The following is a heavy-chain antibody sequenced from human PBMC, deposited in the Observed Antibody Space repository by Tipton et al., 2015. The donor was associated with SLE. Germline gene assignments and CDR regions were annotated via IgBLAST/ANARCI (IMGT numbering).Heavy chain of an antibody. Sequence: QSGAEVKKPGASVKVSCKASGYTFTSYAMHWVRQAPGQRLEWIGWINAGNGNTKYSQKFQGRVTITRDTSASTAYMELSSLISEDTAVYYCARVTYGEGAFDIWGQGTMVTVPS. CDR1: GYTFTSYA. CDR3: ARVTYGEGAFDI. CDR2: INAGNGNT. D-gene: IGHD4-17*01. J-gene: IGHJ3*02. V-gene: IGHV1-3*01.